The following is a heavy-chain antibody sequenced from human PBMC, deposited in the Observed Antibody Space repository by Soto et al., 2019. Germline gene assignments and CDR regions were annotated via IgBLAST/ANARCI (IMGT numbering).Heavy chain of an antibody. J-gene: IGHJ4*02. D-gene: IGHD3-10*01. CDR3: SRVDPGETSPFDR. CDR1: GYIFTSYY. V-gene: IGHV1-46*03. CDR2: INPFDGSR. Sequence: GASVNVSCKASGYIFTSYYIHWVRQAPGQGLEWMGWINPFDGSRMFAQSFQGRVTMTRDTSTSTVYMEVSSLRSEDTAVYYCSRVDPGETSPFDRWGQGTLVTVSS.